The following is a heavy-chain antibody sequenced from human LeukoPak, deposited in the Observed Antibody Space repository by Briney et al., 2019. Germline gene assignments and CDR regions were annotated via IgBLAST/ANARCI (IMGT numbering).Heavy chain of an antibody. D-gene: IGHD3-9*01. V-gene: IGHV4-34*01. CDR1: GGSFSGYY. J-gene: IGHJ5*02. CDR2: INHSGST. CDR3: ARETPLRYFDP. Sequence: SETLSLTCAVYGGSFSGYYWSWIRQPPGKGLEWIGEINHSGSTNYNPSLKSRVTISVDTSKNQFSLNLTSVTAADTAVYYCARETPLRYFDPWGQGTLVTVSS.